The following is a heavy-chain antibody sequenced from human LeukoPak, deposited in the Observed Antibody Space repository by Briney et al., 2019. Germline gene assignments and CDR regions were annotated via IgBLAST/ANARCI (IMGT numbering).Heavy chain of an antibody. V-gene: IGHV1-69*13. J-gene: IGHJ5*02. CDR1: GGSFSTNS. D-gene: IGHD3-10*01. CDR3: ARGSYGSGFYLWFDP. Sequence: SVTDSCKASGGSFSTNSIAWLRPAPGQGLEWMGGIIPIFGAANYAQNLQGRVTINADESTSTAYMELRSLRSEDTAVYYCARGSYGSGFYLWFDPWGQGTQVTVSS. CDR2: IIPIFGAA.